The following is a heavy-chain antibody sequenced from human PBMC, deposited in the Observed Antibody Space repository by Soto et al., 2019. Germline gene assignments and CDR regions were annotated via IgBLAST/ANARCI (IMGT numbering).Heavy chain of an antibody. Sequence: EVQLVESGGGLVIPGGSLRLSCAASGFTFSNAWLSWVRQAPGKGLAWVGRIKSKTDGGTTDYTAPVKGRFTISRDDSKNTLYLQMTSLKIEDTAVYYCTTGSTSTKNYWGQGTLVTVSS. CDR2: IKSKTDGGTT. D-gene: IGHD6-6*01. V-gene: IGHV3-15*01. CDR1: GFTFSNAW. J-gene: IGHJ4*02. CDR3: TTGSTSTKNY.